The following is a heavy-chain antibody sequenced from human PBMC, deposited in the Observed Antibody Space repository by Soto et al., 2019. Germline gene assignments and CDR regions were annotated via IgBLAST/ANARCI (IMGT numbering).Heavy chain of an antibody. V-gene: IGHV1-69*13. CDR1: GGTFSSYA. CDR3: ASARGYILTFGYYCYLMSV. CDR2: IIPIFGTA. Sequence: SVKVSCKASGGTFSSYAISWVRQAPGQGLEWMGGIIPIFGTANYAQKFQGRVTITADESTSTAYMELSSLRSEDTAVYYCASARGYILTFGYYCYLMSVWSQGTTVPVS. J-gene: IGHJ6*02. D-gene: IGHD3-9*01.